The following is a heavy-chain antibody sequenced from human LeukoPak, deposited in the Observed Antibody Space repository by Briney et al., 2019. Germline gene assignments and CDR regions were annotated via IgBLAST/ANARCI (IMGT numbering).Heavy chain of an antibody. V-gene: IGHV4-30-4*01. CDR2: IYYSGST. J-gene: IGHJ5*02. Sequence: PSQTLSLTCTVSGGSISSGDYYWSWTRQPPGKGLEWIGYIYYSGSTYYNPSLKSRVTISVDTSKNQFSLKLSSVTAADTAVYYCARGGYSYGYPWFDPWGQGTLVTVSS. D-gene: IGHD5-18*01. CDR3: ARGGYSYGYPWFDP. CDR1: GGSISSGDYY.